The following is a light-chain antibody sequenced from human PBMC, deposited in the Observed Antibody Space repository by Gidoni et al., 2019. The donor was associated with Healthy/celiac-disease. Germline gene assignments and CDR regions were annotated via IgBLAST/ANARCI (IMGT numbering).Light chain of an antibody. V-gene: IGKV3D-7*01. CDR2: GAS. CDR1: QSVSSTY. CDR3: QQDYNLPPT. Sequence: PGERVTLSCMASQSVSSTYLPLYQQKPCQAPRLLIYGASTRATSIPSRFSSSGSGTDFTLTISSLQPEDLAVYYCQQDYNLPPTFGGGTKVEIK. J-gene: IGKJ4*01.